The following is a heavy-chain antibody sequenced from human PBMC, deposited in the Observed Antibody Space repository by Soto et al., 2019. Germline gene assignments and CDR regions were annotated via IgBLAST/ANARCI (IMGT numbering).Heavy chain of an antibody. J-gene: IGHJ4*02. CDR2: ISSSGSTI. V-gene: IGHV3-48*03. D-gene: IGHD2-2*01. Sequence: GGSLRLSCAASGFTFSSYEMNWVRQAPGKGLEWVSYISSSGSTIYYADSVKGRFIISRDNAKNSLYLQMNSLRAEDTAVYYCARTERYCSSTSCYGGVDYWGQGTLVTVSS. CDR1: GFTFSSYE. CDR3: ARTERYCSSTSCYGGVDY.